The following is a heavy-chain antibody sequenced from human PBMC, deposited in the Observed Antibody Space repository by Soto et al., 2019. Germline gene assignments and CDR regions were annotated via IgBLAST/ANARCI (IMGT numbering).Heavy chain of an antibody. Sequence: GGSLRLSCAASGFTFSSYAMHWVRQAPGKGLEWVAVISYDGSNKYYADSVKGRFTISRDNSKNTLYLQMNSLRAEDTAVYYCARDRFIVVVVAALYYYYYGMDVWGQGTTVTVSS. CDR3: ARDRFIVVVVAALYYYYYGMDV. J-gene: IGHJ6*02. CDR2: ISYDGSNK. CDR1: GFTFSSYA. D-gene: IGHD2-15*01. V-gene: IGHV3-30-3*01.